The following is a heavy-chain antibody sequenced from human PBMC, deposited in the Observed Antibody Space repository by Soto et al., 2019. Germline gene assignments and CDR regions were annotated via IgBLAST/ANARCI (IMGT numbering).Heavy chain of an antibody. V-gene: IGHV3-7*05. CDR2: IKQDGSEK. J-gene: IGHJ4*02. Sequence: PGGSLRLSCAASGFPFSSYWMSWVRQAPGKGLEWVANIKQDGSEKYYVDSVKGRFTISRDNAKNSLYLQMNSLRAEDTAVYYCARNGRSSSWYVVYWGQGTLVTVSS. CDR1: GFPFSSYW. D-gene: IGHD6-13*01. CDR3: ARNGRSSSWYVVY.